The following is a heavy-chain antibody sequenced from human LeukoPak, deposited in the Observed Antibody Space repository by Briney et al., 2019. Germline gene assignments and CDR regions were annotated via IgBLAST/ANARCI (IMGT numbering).Heavy chain of an antibody. CDR3: ARTRIHYGGYFDY. D-gene: IGHD4-23*01. V-gene: IGHV3-11*04. J-gene: IGHJ4*02. CDR1: GFTFSDSY. CDR2: ISNSGSTI. Sequence: GGSLRLSCAASGFTFSDSYMTWIRQAPGKGLEWVSYISNSGSTIYYADSVKGRFTTSRDNAKNSLYLQMNSLRAKDTAVYYCARTRIHYGGYFDYWGQGTLVTVSS.